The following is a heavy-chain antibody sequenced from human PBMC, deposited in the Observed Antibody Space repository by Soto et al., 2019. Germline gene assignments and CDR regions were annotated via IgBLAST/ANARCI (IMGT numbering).Heavy chain of an antibody. D-gene: IGHD6-19*01. CDR1: GGTFSSYA. V-gene: IGHV1-69*01. CDR2: IIPIFGTA. Sequence: QVQLVQSGAEVKKPGSSVKVSCKASGGTFSSYAISWVRQAPGQGLEWMGGIIPIFGTANYAQKFRGRVTITADESTSTAYMELSSLRSEDTAVYYCARDSHSSGWQESETLDYWGQGTLVTVSS. J-gene: IGHJ4*02. CDR3: ARDSHSSGWQESETLDY.